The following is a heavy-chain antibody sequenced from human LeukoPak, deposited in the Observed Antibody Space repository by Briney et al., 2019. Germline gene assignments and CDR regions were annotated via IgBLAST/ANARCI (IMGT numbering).Heavy chain of an antibody. CDR2: ISAYNGNT. D-gene: IGHD6-19*01. J-gene: IGHJ4*02. Sequence: ASVKVSCKASDYTFTSYGISWARQAPGQGLEWMGWISAYNGNTNYAQKLQGRVTMTTDTSTSTAYMELRSLRSDDTAVYYCARLSSGWYPDYWGQGTLVTVSS. CDR3: ARLSSGWYPDY. V-gene: IGHV1-18*01. CDR1: DYTFTSYG.